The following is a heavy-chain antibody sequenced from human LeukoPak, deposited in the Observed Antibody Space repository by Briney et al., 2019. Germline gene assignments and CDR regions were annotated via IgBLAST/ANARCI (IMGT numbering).Heavy chain of an antibody. CDR1: GYSFDTYW. J-gene: IGHJ4*02. CDR3: ARLQDKDFDY. D-gene: IGHD2-15*01. CDR2: IYPTDSDV. Sequence: GESLKISCEASGYSFDTYWIGWVRQMPGKGLEWMGIIYPTDSDVRYSPSFQGQVTISADKSISTAYLQWSSLKASDTAMYYCARLQDKDFDYWGQGTLVTVSS. V-gene: IGHV5-51*01.